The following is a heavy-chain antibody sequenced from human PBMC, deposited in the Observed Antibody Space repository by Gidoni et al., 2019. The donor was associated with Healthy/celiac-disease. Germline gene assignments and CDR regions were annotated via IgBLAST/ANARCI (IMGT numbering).Heavy chain of an antibody. CDR1: GGSISSGGSH. CDR2: IYYSGST. J-gene: IGHJ4*02. V-gene: IGHV4-31*03. D-gene: IGHD3-22*01. Sequence: QVQLQESGPGLVKPSQTLSLTCTVSGGSISSGGSHRSWIRQHPGKCREWIGYIYYSGSTYYNPSLKSRVTISVDTSKNQLSLKLSSVTAADTAVYYCARVWRLLLTNWGQGTLVTVSS. CDR3: ARVWRLLLTN.